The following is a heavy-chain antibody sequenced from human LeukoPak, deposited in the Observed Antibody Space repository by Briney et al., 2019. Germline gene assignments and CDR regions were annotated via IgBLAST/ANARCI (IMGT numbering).Heavy chain of an antibody. V-gene: IGHV4-31*03. D-gene: IGHD3-10*01. J-gene: IGHJ4*02. CDR2: IYYSGST. Sequence: PSQTLSLTCTVSGGSVSSGGHYWSWIRQHPGQGLEWIGYIYYSGSTYYNPSLKSRVTISVDKSKNQFSLKLSSVTAADTAVYYCARDFYYGSGEGFDYWGQGTLVTVSS. CDR1: GGSVSSGGHY. CDR3: ARDFYYGSGEGFDY.